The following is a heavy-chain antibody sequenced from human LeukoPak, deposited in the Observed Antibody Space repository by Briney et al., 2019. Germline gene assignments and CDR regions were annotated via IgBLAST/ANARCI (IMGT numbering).Heavy chain of an antibody. Sequence: PGRSLRLSCAASGFTFSSYAMHWVRQAPGKGLEWVAVISYDGGNKYYADSVKGRFTISRDNSKNTLYLQMNSLRAEDTAVYYCARAQYYYDSSGYWYYFDYWGQGTLVTVSS. D-gene: IGHD3-22*01. CDR1: GFTFSSYA. V-gene: IGHV3-30-3*01. J-gene: IGHJ4*02. CDR3: ARAQYYYDSSGYWYYFDY. CDR2: ISYDGGNK.